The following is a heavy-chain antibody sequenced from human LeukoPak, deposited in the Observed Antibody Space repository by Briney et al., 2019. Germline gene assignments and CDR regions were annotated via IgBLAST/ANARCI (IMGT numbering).Heavy chain of an antibody. Sequence: TLSLTCSVSGDSVSRSDSYWDWIRQPPGKALEWLARIDWDDDKFYSTSLKTRLTISKDTPKNQVVLTMTNMDPVDTATYYCAREIEDSTGWYYFDYWGQGTLVTVSS. CDR1: GDSVSRSDSY. D-gene: IGHD6-19*01. CDR3: AREIEDSTGWYYFDY. V-gene: IGHV2-70*16. J-gene: IGHJ4*02. CDR2: IDWDDDK.